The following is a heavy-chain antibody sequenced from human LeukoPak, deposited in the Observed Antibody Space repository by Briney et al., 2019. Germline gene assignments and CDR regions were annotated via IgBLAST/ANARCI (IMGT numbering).Heavy chain of an antibody. CDR3: ARVSGTTVVTNYYYYMDV. J-gene: IGHJ6*03. CDR1: GITFSSYA. V-gene: IGHV3-30-3*01. CDR2: ISYDGSNK. Sequence: GGSLRLSCAASGITFSSYAMHWVRQAPGKGLEWVAVISYDGSNKYYADSVKGRFTISRDNSKNTLYLQMNSLRAEDTAVYYCARVSGTTVVTNYYYYMDVWGKGTTVTVSS. D-gene: IGHD4-23*01.